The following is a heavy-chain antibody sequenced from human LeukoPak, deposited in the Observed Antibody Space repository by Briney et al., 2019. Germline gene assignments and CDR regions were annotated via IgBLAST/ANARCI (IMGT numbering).Heavy chain of an antibody. V-gene: IGHV3-30*01. D-gene: IGHD2-2*01. CDR2: ISYDGSNK. CDR1: GFTFSSYA. CDR3: AVPAASFDY. J-gene: IGHJ4*02. Sequence: RSLRLSCAASGFTFSSYAMHWVRQAPGKGLEWVAVISYDGSNKYYADSVKGRFTISRDNSKNTLYLQMNSLRAEDTAVYYCAVPAASFDYWCQGTLVTVSS.